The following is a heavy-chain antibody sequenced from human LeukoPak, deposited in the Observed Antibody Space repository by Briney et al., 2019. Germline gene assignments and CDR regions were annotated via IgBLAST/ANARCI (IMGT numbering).Heavy chain of an antibody. CDR3: ARNQWFGELSEFDP. D-gene: IGHD3-10*01. V-gene: IGHV1-18*01. Sequence: ASVKVSCKASGYTFTSYGISWVRQAPGQGLEWMGWISAYNGNTNYAQKLQGRVTMTTDTSTSTAYMELRSLRSEDTAVYYCARNQWFGELSEFDPWGQGTLVTVSS. CDR2: ISAYNGNT. J-gene: IGHJ5*02. CDR1: GYTFTSYG.